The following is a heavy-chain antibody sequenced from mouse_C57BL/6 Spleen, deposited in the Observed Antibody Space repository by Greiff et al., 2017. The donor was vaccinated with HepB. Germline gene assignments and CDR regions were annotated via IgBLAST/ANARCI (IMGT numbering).Heavy chain of an antibody. D-gene: IGHD2-5*01. CDR1: GYAFSSSW. V-gene: IGHV1-82*01. CDR3: AGYSNYLYYYAMDY. CDR2: IYPGDGDT. Sequence: VQLQQSGPELVKPGASVKISCKASGYAFSSSWMNWVKQRPGKGLEWIGRIYPGDGDTNYNGKFKGKATLTADKSSSTAYMQLSSLTSEDSAVYFCAGYSNYLYYYAMDYWGQGTSVTVSS. J-gene: IGHJ4*01.